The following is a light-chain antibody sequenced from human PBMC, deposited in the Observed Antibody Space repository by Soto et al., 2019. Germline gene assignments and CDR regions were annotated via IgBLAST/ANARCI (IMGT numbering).Light chain of an antibody. Sequence: EIVLTQSPGTLSLSPGEIATLSCSASQSVSNNYLARYQQKPGQAPRLLIYGASNRATGIPDRFSGSGSGTDFTLTISRLEPEDFAVYYCQQYGSSGTFGQGTKVDIK. V-gene: IGKV3-20*01. CDR2: GAS. CDR3: QQYGSSGT. J-gene: IGKJ1*01. CDR1: QSVSNNY.